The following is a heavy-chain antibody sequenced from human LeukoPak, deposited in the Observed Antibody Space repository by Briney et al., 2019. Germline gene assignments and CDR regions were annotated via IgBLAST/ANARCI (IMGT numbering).Heavy chain of an antibody. CDR2: IFYSGST. CDR3: ARRLKTVVAVFYFDY. CDR1: GGSISSSSY. Sequence: KPSETLSLTCTVYGGSISSSSYWGWIRQPPGKGLEWIGSIFYSGSTYYNPSLKSRVTISVDTSKNQFSLKLTSVTAADTAVYYCARRLKTVVAVFYFDYWGQGTLVTVSS. V-gene: IGHV4-39*01. J-gene: IGHJ4*02. D-gene: IGHD3-22*01.